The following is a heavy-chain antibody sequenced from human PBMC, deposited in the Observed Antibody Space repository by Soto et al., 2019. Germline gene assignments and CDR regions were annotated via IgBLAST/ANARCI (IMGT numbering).Heavy chain of an antibody. Sequence: GESLKISCAASGFTFSSYSMNWVRQAPGKGLEWVSYISSSSTIYYADSVKGRFTISRDNAKNSLYLQMNSLRAEDTALYYCARDDPMGLVPDYWGQGTLVTVSS. CDR1: GFTFSSYS. CDR3: ARDDPMGLVPDY. V-gene: IGHV3-48*04. CDR2: ISSSSTI. D-gene: IGHD6-19*01. J-gene: IGHJ4*02.